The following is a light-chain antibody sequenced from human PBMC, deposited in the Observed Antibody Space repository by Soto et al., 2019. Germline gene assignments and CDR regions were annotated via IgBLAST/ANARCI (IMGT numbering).Light chain of an antibody. CDR1: SSDVGTYNY. CDR2: DVS. J-gene: IGLJ2*01. V-gene: IGLV2-11*01. CDR3: CSYAASYTSV. Sequence: QSALTQPRSVSGSPGQSVTISCTGTSSDVGTYNYVSWYQQHPGKAPKLMIYDVSQRPSGVSDRFSGSKSGNTASLTISGLQAEDEADYYCCSYAASYTSVFGGGTKLTVL.